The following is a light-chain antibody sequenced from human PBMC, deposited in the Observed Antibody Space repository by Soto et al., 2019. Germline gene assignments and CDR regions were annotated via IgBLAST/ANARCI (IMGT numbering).Light chain of an antibody. J-gene: IGKJ2*01. CDR3: QQFDKWPNT. V-gene: IGKV3-15*01. CDR2: GAS. Sequence: EIVMTQSPATLSVSPGERATLSCWASQSVSTNLAWYQQKPGQAPRLLIYGASIGASGIPARFSGSGSGIEFTLTITSLQSEDSAVYYCQQFDKWPNTFGQGTKLEIK. CDR1: QSVSTN.